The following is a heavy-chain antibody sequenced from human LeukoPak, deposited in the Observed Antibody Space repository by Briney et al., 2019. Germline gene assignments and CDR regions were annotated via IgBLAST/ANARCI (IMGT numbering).Heavy chain of an antibody. J-gene: IGHJ4*02. D-gene: IGHD3-22*01. V-gene: IGHV1-46*01. CDR2: INPSGGST. CDR3: ATTLYYDSSGYYYDGAYFDY. Sequence: SVKVSCKASGYTFTSYYMHWVRQAPGQGLEWMGIINPSGGSTSYAQKFQGRVTMTRDTSTSTVYMELSSLRSEDTAVYYCATTLYYDSSGYYYDGAYFDYWGQGTLVTVSS. CDR1: GYTFTSYY.